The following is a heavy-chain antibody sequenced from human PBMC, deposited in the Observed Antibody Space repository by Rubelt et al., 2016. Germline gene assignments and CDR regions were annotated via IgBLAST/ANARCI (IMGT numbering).Heavy chain of an antibody. CDR2: IDSDGGST. CDR1: GFTVSSVW. V-gene: IGHV3-74*02. J-gene: IGHJ4*02. CDR3: ARGARGHGGNGDFDY. Sequence: EAKGGLVQPGGSLRLSCVASGFTVSSVWMHWVRQVPGKGLVWVSRIDSDGGSTTYAGSVKGRFTMSRDNAKNTMYLQMSSLRAEDTAVYYCARGARGHGGNGDFDYWGQGTLVTVSS. D-gene: IGHD4-23*01.